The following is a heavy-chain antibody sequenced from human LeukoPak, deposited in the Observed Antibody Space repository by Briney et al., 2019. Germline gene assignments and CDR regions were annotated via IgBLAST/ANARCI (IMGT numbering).Heavy chain of an antibody. Sequence: ASVKVSCKASGGTFSSYAISWVRQAPGQGLEWMGWINPNSGGTNYAQKFQGRVTMTRDTSISTAYMELSRLRSDDTAVYYCARGSSSWVVKIDYWGQGTLVTVSS. J-gene: IGHJ4*02. V-gene: IGHV1-2*02. CDR3: ARGSSSWVVKIDY. CDR2: INPNSGGT. D-gene: IGHD6-6*01. CDR1: GGTFSSYA.